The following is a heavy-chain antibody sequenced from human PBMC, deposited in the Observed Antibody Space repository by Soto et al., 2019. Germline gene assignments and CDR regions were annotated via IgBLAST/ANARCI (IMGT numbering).Heavy chain of an antibody. V-gene: IGHV2-70*01. Sequence: SGPTLVNPTQTLTLTCSFSGFSLSTRGIGVGWIRQSPGKALEWLALIYWDGDKYYTTSLKTRLTISKDTSKNQVVLTMTNMDPVDTATYYCARIPSSSWNYGMDVWGQGTTVTVSS. D-gene: IGHD6-13*01. J-gene: IGHJ6*02. CDR3: ARIPSSSWNYGMDV. CDR1: GFSLSTRGIG. CDR2: IYWDGDK.